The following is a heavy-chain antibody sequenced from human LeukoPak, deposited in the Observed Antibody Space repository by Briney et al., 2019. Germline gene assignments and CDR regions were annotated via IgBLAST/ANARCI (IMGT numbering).Heavy chain of an antibody. J-gene: IGHJ3*02. CDR1: GGSIRSNNYY. V-gene: IGHV4-39*07. CDR2: FYYHGST. D-gene: IGHD3-10*01. Sequence: PSETLSLTCTVSGGSIRSNNYYWGWIRQPPGKGLEWIGSFYYHGSTYYNPSLKSRVTISVDTSKNQFSLKLSSVTAADTAVYYCARTRNYYSPAFDIWGQGTVVTVSS. CDR3: ARTRNYYSPAFDI.